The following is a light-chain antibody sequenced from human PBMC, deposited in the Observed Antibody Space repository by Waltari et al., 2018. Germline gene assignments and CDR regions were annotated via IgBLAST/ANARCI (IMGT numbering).Light chain of an antibody. J-gene: IGKJ5*01. Sequence: RATLSGRARQSVTSYLAWYQQKPGQAPRLLIYDASNRATGIPARFSGSGSGTDFTLTISSLEPEDFAVYYCQQRSNWPLITFGQGTRLEIK. CDR3: QQRSNWPLIT. CDR2: DAS. CDR1: QSVTSY. V-gene: IGKV3-11*01.